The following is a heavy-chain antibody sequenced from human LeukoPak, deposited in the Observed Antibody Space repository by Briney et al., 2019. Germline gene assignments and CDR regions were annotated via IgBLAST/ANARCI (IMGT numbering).Heavy chain of an antibody. D-gene: IGHD3-22*01. J-gene: IGHJ6*03. CDR2: ISGSGGST. V-gene: IGHV3-23*01. Sequence: GGSLRLSCAASGFTFSSYAMSWVRQAPGKGLEWVSAISGSGGSTYYADSVKGRFTISRDNSKNTLYLQVNSLRAEDTAVYYCARNVVSSGYPTYYYYYMDVWGKGTTVTVSS. CDR3: ARNVVSSGYPTYYYYYMDV. CDR1: GFTFSSYA.